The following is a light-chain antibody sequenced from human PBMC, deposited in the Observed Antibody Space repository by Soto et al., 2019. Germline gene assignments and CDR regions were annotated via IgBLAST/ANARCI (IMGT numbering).Light chain of an antibody. CDR2: EVT. CDR3: TSYTSSSSLYV. Sequence: LTQPASVSGSPGQSITISCTGSSSDIGGYNYVSWYQQHPGRAPKLMIYEVTNRPSGVSHRFSGSKSGNTASLTISGLHAEDEADYYCTSYTSSSSLYVFGTGTKV. CDR1: SSDIGGYNY. V-gene: IGLV2-14*01. J-gene: IGLJ1*01.